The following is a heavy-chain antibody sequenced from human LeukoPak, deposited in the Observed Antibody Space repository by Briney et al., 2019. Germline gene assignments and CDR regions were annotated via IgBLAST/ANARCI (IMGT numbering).Heavy chain of an antibody. CDR3: AKPYYYGSRSYMDY. J-gene: IGHJ4*02. D-gene: IGHD3-10*01. CDR1: GFTFSSYG. Sequence: GGSLRLSCAASGFTFSSYGMHWVRQAPAKGLASVAVISYDGSNTYYAESVKGRFTISRDNSKNMLYLQMNSLRAEDTAVYYCAKPYYYGSRSYMDYWGQGTLVTVSS. CDR2: ISYDGSNT. V-gene: IGHV3-30*18.